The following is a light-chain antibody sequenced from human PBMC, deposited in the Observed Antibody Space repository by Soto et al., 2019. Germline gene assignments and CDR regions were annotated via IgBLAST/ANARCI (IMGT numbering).Light chain of an antibody. CDR3: QQSFNLPRT. J-gene: IGKJ1*01. CDR1: QTIGTY. CDR2: ASS. Sequence: IQMTQSPYSLSASVGDRITITCRASQTIGTYLNWYQQVPGKAPKLLIYASSSLQTGVPSRFLGSGSGTHFTLIINSLQPEDFGTYYCQQSFNLPRTFGPGTRVETK. V-gene: IGKV1-39*01.